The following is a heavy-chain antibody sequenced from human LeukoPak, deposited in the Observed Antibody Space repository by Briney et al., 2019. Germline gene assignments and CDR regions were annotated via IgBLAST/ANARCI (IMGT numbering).Heavy chain of an antibody. V-gene: IGHV1-46*03. J-gene: IGHJ4*02. CDR1: GYTFTSYY. CDR2: INPSGGST. D-gene: IGHD6-19*01. CDR3: ARDGQRSDVDY. Sequence: ASVKVSXKASGYTFTSYYMHWVRQAPGQGLEWMGIINPSGGSTSYAQKFQGRVAMTRDTSTSTVYMELSSLRSENTAVYYCARDGQRSDVDYWGQGTLVTVSS.